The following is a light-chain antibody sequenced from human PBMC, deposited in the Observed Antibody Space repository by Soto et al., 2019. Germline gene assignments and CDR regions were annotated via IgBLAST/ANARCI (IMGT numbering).Light chain of an antibody. Sequence: EIVLTQSPGTLSLSPGERATLSCRASQSVSSSYLAWYQQKPGQAPRILIYGASSRATGIPDRFSGSGSGTDFTLTISRLEPEEFAVYYCHQYGSSPYTFGQGTKLEIK. CDR2: GAS. V-gene: IGKV3-20*01. CDR3: HQYGSSPYT. CDR1: QSVSSSY. J-gene: IGKJ2*01.